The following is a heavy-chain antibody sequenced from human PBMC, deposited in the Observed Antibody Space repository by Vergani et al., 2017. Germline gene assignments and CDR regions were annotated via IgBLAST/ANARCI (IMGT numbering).Heavy chain of an antibody. J-gene: IGHJ4*02. CDR1: GYTFSYDY. CDR2: ITPSGGHT. CDR3: ARGDYGILTDYRY. D-gene: IGHD3-9*01. V-gene: IGHV1-46*03. Sequence: QVQVVQSGAEVKKSGASVKVSCKTSGYTFSYDYMHWLRQAPGQGLEWMGIITPSGGHTNYAQKFQGRVTMTRDTSTSTVYMELSSLRSEDTAIYYCARGDYGILTDYRYWGQGTLVTVSA.